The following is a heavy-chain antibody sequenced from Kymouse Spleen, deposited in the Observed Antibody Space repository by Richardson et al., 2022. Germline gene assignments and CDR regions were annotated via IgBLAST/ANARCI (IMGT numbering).Heavy chain of an antibody. Sequence: EVQLVESGGGLVQPGGSLRLSCAASGFTFSSYWMSWVRQAPGKGLEWVANIKQDGSEKYYVDSVKGRFTISRDNAKNSLYLQMNSLRAEDTAVYYCARDLTMVRGVINDWFDPWGQGTLVTVSS. CDR1: GFTFSSYW. CDR2: IKQDGSEK. V-gene: IGHV3-7*01. D-gene: IGHD3-10*01. J-gene: IGHJ5*02. CDR3: ARDLTMVRGVINDWFDP.